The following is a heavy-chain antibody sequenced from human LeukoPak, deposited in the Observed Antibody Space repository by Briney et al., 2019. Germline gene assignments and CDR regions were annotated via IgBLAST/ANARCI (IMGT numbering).Heavy chain of an antibody. Sequence: ASVKVSCKASGGTFSTYALSWVRQAPGQGLEWMGGIIPIFGTANYAQKFQGRVTITADESTSTAYMELSSLRSEDTAVYYCARSSRGYFDRRWVDWFDPWGQGTLVTVSS. J-gene: IGHJ5*02. CDR2: IIPIFGTA. D-gene: IGHD3-9*01. V-gene: IGHV1-69*13. CDR3: ARSSRGYFDRRWVDWFDP. CDR1: GGTFSTYA.